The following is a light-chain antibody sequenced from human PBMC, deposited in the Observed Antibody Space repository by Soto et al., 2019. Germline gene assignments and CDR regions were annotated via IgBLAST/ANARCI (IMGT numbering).Light chain of an antibody. J-gene: IGKJ4*01. Sequence: DIQMTQSPSSLSASVGDRVTITCRASQSISGYLNWYQQKPGKAPKVLISGASTLHNGVPSRFSGRGSGTDFTLTISSLQPEYVATYYCQQSLSTLLSCGGGPKVEIK. V-gene: IGKV1-39*01. CDR3: QQSLSTLLS. CDR1: QSISGY. CDR2: GAS.